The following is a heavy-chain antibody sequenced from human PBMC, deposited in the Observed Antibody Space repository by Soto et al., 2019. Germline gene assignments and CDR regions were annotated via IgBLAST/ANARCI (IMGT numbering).Heavy chain of an antibody. J-gene: IGHJ5*02. V-gene: IGHV1-18*01. D-gene: IGHD1-1*01. Sequence: QVQLVQSGAEVKKPGASVKVSCKSSGYTFTSYGISWVRQAPGQGLEWMGWISGYNGNTNYAQKLQGRVTMTTDTSTSTAYMELRSLRSDDTAVYYCARDEGYKWKDGGWCDPWGQGTLVTVSS. CDR3: ARDEGYKWKDGGWCDP. CDR1: GYTFTSYG. CDR2: ISGYNGNT.